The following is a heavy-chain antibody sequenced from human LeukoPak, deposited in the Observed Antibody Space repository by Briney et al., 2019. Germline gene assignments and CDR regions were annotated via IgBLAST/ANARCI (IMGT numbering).Heavy chain of an antibody. J-gene: IGHJ4*02. V-gene: IGHV3-23*01. D-gene: IGHD2-15*01. CDR2: ISSSGGST. CDR1: GFTFSNYA. Sequence: YPGGSLRLSCAASGFTFSNYAMSWVRRAPGRGLKRLSAISSSGGSTYYADSVKGRFTISRDNSKNTLHLQMNSLSTEDTAVYHCARQLGYCSDGSCYFDYWGQGTLVTVSS. CDR3: ARQLGYCSDGSCYFDY.